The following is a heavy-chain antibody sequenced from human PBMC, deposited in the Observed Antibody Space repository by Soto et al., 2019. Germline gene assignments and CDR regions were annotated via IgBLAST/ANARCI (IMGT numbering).Heavy chain of an antibody. D-gene: IGHD2-21*01. CDR3: ARSETYSGGFDY. V-gene: IGHV1-2*02. CDR2: INPNSGAT. Sequence: VSVKVSCKPSAYTFTRYYMLWVQQGPGQGREGMGWINPNSGATGYALKFQGRVTMTRDTSISTGYMKLSRLTSADTAVYYCARSETYSGGFDYWGQGTLVTVSS. J-gene: IGHJ4*02. CDR1: AYTFTRYY.